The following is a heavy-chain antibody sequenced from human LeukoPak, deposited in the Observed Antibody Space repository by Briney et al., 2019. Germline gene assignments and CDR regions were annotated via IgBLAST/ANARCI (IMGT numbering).Heavy chain of an antibody. D-gene: IGHD1-20*01. CDR2: ISYDGSNK. J-gene: IGHJ4*02. CDR1: GFTFSSYA. V-gene: IGHV3-30-3*01. CDR3: ARDYGAYNWNDVGLSGARYHKGC. Sequence: GGSLRLSCAASGFTFSSYAMHWVRQAPGKGLEWVAVISYDGSNKYYADSVKGRFTISRDNSKNTLYLQMNSPRAEDTAVYYCARDYGAYNWNDVGLSGARYHKGCWGQGTLVTVSS.